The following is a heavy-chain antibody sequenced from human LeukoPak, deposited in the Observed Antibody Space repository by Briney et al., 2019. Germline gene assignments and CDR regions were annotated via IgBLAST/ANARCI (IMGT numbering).Heavy chain of an antibody. CDR3: ATATVTTYWAFDY. V-gene: IGHV3-53*05. CDR2: IYSGGST. D-gene: IGHD4-17*01. CDR1: GFTISSNY. J-gene: IGHJ4*02. Sequence: PTGGSLRLSCAAPGFTISSNYMSWVRQAPGKGLEWVSVIYSGGSTYYADSVKGRFTISRDNAKNSLYLQMNSLRAEDMALYYCATATVTTYWAFDYWGQGTLVTVSS.